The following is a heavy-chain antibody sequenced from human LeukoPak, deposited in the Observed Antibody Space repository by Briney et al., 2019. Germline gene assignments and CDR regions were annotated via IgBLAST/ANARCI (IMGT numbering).Heavy chain of an antibody. V-gene: IGHV3-66*01. CDR2: IYSGGST. CDR3: ARDLSVAAPDF. J-gene: IGHJ4*02. CDR1: GFTVSSNY. D-gene: IGHD6-25*01. Sequence: GGSLRLSCAASGFTVSSNYMSWVRQAPGKGLEWVSVIYSGGSTYYADSVKGRFTISRDTSENTLYLQMNSLRDEDTAVYYCARDLSVAAPDFWGQGTLVTVSS.